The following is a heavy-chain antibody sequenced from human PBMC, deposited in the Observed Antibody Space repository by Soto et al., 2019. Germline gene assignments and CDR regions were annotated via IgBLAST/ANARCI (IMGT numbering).Heavy chain of an antibody. CDR1: GFTFSSYA. CDR2: ISGSGGST. J-gene: IGHJ4*02. Sequence: SLRLSCAASGFTFSSYAMSWVRQAPGKGLEWVSTISGSGGSTYYADSVKGRFTISRDNSKNTLYLQMNSLRAEDTAVYYCAKTLYYYDTSGYQWGQGTLVTVSS. D-gene: IGHD3-22*01. V-gene: IGHV3-23*01. CDR3: AKTLYYYDTSGYQ.